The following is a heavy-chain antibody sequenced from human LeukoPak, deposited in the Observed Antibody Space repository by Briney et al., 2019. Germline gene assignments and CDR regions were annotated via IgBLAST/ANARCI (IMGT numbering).Heavy chain of an antibody. J-gene: IGHJ4*02. CDR3: ARDSGEVPDY. V-gene: IGHV1-2*02. CDR1: GYTFTDYY. Sequence: ASVKVSCKASGYTFTDYYLHWVRQAPGQGLEWMGWINPNNGGTKYAQNLQGRVTMTRDTSISTAYMELDRLRFDDTAVYYCARDSGEVPDYWGQGTLVTVSS. D-gene: IGHD3-10*01. CDR2: INPNNGGT.